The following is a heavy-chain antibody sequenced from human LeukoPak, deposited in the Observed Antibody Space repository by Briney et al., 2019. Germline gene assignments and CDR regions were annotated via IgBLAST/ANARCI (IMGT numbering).Heavy chain of an antibody. Sequence: PSETLSLTCSVSGSSISSSSDYWGWIRQPPGKGLEWIGSIYDSGRTYYNLSLKSRVTMSVDTSKNQFSLKPSSVTAADTAVYYCAICRKFYSDSSGYSNYFDYWGRGTLVTVSS. CDR1: GSSISSSSDY. J-gene: IGHJ4*02. D-gene: IGHD3-22*01. V-gene: IGHV4-39*01. CDR2: IYDSGRT. CDR3: AICRKFYSDSSGYSNYFDY.